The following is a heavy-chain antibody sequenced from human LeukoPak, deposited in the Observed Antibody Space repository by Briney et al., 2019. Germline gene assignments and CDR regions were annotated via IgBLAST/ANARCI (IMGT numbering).Heavy chain of an antibody. CDR2: IIPIFGTA. D-gene: IGHD5-18*01. J-gene: IGHJ3*02. Sequence: SVKVSCKASGGTFSSYAISWVRQAPGQGLEWMGGIIPIFGTANYAQRFQGRVTITTDESTSTAYMELSSLRSEDTAVYYCARAGYSYGSGYAFDIWGQGTMVTVSS. V-gene: IGHV1-69*05. CDR1: GGTFSSYA. CDR3: ARAGYSYGSGYAFDI.